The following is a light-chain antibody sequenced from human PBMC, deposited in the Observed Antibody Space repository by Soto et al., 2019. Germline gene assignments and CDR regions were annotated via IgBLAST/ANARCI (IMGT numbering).Light chain of an antibody. CDR1: QNINHY. V-gene: IGKV1-33*01. CDR3: QQYDNLPPIT. J-gene: IGKJ5*01. CDR2: DAS. Sequence: DIPMTQSPSSLSASVGARVKITRQASQNINHYLNWYQQKRGRAPQLLIYDASNLEAGVPSRFRGSVSGTDFTFTISSLQPEDIATYYGQQYDNLPPITFGQGTRLDI.